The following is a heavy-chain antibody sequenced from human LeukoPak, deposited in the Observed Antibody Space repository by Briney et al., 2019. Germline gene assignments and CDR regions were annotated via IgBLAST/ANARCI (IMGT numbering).Heavy chain of an antibody. J-gene: IGHJ4*02. CDR2: IYYSGST. Sequence: SETLSLTCTVSGGSISSSSYYWGWIRQPPGKGLEWIGSIYYSGSTYYNPSLKSRVTISVDTSKNQFSLKLSSVTAADTAVYYCARRGRGYSYGYRYWGQGTLVTVSS. V-gene: IGHV4-39*07. D-gene: IGHD5-18*01. CDR3: ARRGRGYSYGYRY. CDR1: GGSISSSSYY.